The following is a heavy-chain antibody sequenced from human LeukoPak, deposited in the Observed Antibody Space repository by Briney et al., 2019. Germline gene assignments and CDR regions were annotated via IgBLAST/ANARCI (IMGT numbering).Heavy chain of an antibody. CDR2: ISSSSSYI. J-gene: IGHJ6*02. V-gene: IGHV3-21*01. Sequence: GGSLRLSCTASGFIFGSYSMNWVRQAPGKGLEWVSSISSSSSYIFYADSVKGRFTISRDNAKNSLYLQMNSLRAEDTALYYCARVGAAAGFYYGMDVWGQGTTVTVSS. D-gene: IGHD2-15*01. CDR3: ARVGAAAGFYYGMDV. CDR1: GFIFGSYS.